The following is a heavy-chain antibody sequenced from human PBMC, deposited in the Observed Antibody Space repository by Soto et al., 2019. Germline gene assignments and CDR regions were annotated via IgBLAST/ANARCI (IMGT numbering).Heavy chain of an antibody. D-gene: IGHD3-9*01. CDR1: GFTFSSYD. J-gene: IGHJ6*02. CDR3: ARSGGLRYFDWFPRYYGMDV. V-gene: IGHV3-13*01. Sequence: VGSLRLSCAASGFTFSSYDMHWVRQATGKGLEWVSAIGTAGDTYYPGSVKGRFTISRENAKNSLYLQMNSLRAGDTAVYYCARSGGLRYFDWFPRYYGMDVWGQGTTVTVSS. CDR2: IGTAGDT.